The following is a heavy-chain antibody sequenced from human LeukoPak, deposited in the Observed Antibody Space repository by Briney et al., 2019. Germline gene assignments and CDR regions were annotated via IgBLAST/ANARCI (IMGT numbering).Heavy chain of an antibody. V-gene: IGHV3-30*04. CDR2: ISYDGSNK. D-gene: IGHD3-10*01. CDR3: ARDLGDFYYISLDFDY. CDR1: GFTFRNYA. J-gene: IGHJ4*02. Sequence: QPGRSLRLSCAASGFTFRNYALHWVRQAPGKGLEWVAVISYDGSNKYYADSVKGRYTISRDNSKNTLYLQMNSLRAEDTAVYYCARDLGDFYYISLDFDYWGQGTLVSVSS.